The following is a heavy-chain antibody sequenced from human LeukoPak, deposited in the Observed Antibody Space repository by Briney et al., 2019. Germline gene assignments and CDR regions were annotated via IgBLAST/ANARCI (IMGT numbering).Heavy chain of an antibody. CDR3: ARVKGREGSTVIIDY. D-gene: IGHD3-10*01. CDR2: ISHSGSV. CDR1: GGSVSNYY. V-gene: IGHV4-59*02. Sequence: SETLSLTCAVSGGSVSNYYWSWIRQSPGKGLEWIGYISHSGSVNYNPSLKSRVTMSVDTSKNQFSLKLSSVTAADTAVYYCARVKGREGSTVIIDYWGQGALVTVSS. J-gene: IGHJ4*02.